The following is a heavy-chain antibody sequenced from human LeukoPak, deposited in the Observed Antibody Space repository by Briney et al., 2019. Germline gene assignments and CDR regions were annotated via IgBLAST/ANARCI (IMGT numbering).Heavy chain of an antibody. CDR2: IYPGDSDT. CDR3: ARLSITTSLRLYYFDY. D-gene: IGHD2/OR15-2a*01. J-gene: IGHJ4*02. Sequence: GESLKISCKGPGYSITSYWIGWVRQMPGKGLEWMGIIYPGDSDTRYSPSFQGQVTFSADKSANTAYLQWSSLRASDTAIYYCARLSITTSLRLYYFDYWGQGTLVTVPS. V-gene: IGHV5-51*01. CDR1: GYSITSYW.